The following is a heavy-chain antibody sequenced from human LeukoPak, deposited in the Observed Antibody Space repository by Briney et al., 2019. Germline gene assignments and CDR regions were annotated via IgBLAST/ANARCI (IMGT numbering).Heavy chain of an antibody. J-gene: IGHJ4*01. CDR1: GFTFSDYY. CDR3: ARSDTANDY. V-gene: IGHV3-11*04. CDR2: MSNSGNTK. D-gene: IGHD5-18*01. Sequence: GGSLRLSCAASGFTFSDYYMSWIRQAPGKGLEWVSYMSNSGNTKHYADSVKGRFTISRDNAKNSLYLQMNSLRAEDTAVYYCARSDTANDYWGHGTLVTVSS.